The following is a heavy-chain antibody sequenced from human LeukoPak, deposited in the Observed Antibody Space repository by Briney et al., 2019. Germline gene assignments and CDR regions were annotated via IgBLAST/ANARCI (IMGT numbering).Heavy chain of an antibody. V-gene: IGHV3-74*01. CDR2: INSDGSST. Sequence: GGSLRLSCAASGFTFSAFWMHWVRQVPGKGLVWVSRINSDGSSTTYADSVKGRFTVSRDNAKNTLYLQMDSLRAEDSAVYYCARGDSGPLFDCWGQGTLVTVSS. J-gene: IGHJ4*02. CDR1: GFTFSAFW. CDR3: ARGDSGPLFDC. D-gene: IGHD1-26*01.